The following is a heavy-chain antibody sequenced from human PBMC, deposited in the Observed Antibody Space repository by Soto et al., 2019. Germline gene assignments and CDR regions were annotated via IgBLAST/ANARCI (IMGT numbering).Heavy chain of an antibody. CDR1: GGNFSSYA. Sequence: QVQLVQSGAEVKKPVSSVKGSCKASGGNFSSYAISWVRQAPGQGLEWMGGIIPSFGTANYAQKFQGRVTMSADESTSTAYMELSSLGSKDMAVYYCAMINYGSGCYYGYAGGMDVWGQGTTVTVSS. D-gene: IGHD3-10*01. V-gene: IGHV1-69*01. CDR2: IIPSFGTA. J-gene: IGHJ6*02. CDR3: AMINYGSGCYYGYAGGMDV.